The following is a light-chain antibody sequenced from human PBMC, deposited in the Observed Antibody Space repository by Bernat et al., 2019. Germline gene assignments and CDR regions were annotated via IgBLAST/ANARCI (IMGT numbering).Light chain of an antibody. CDR1: STNIGSNT. Sequence: QSILTQPPSASGTPGQRVTIYCSGGSTNIGSNTVNWYQQVPGTAPKLLIFSKNQRPPGVPDRFSGSKSGTSASLAISGLQPDDEADYYCGTWDDSLNVWLFGGGTKLTVL. V-gene: IGLV1-44*01. CDR3: GTWDDSLNVWL. J-gene: IGLJ2*01. CDR2: SKN.